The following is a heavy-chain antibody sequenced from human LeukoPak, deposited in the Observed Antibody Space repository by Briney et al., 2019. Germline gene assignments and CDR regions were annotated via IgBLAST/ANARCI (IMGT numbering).Heavy chain of an antibody. CDR1: GGSISSYY. V-gene: IGHV4-59*01. CDR3: ASSIAAAGSFDY. CDR2: IYSSGSA. J-gene: IGHJ4*02. D-gene: IGHD6-13*01. Sequence: SETLSLTCTVSGGSISSYYWSWIRQPPGKGLEWIGYIYSSGSANYNPSLKSRVTISVDTSKNQFSLKLSSVTAADTAVYYCASSIAAAGSFDYWGQGTLVTVSS.